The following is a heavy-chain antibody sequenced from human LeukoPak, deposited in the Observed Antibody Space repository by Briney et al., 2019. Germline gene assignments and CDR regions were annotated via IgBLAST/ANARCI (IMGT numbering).Heavy chain of an antibody. V-gene: IGHV3-33*01. D-gene: IGHD6-13*01. Sequence: PGRSLRLSCAASGFTFSSYGMYWVRQAPGKGLEWVAVIWYDGSNKYYADSVKGRFTISRDNSKNTLYLQMNSLRAEDTAVYYCARDHSAAAVPEDWFDPWGQGTLVTVSS. CDR3: ARDHSAAAVPEDWFDP. J-gene: IGHJ5*02. CDR2: IWYDGSNK. CDR1: GFTFSSYG.